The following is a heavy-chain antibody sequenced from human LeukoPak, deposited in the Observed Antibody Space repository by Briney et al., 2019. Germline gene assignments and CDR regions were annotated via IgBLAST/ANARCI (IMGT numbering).Heavy chain of an antibody. V-gene: IGHV3-48*03. CDR2: ISSSGGTI. CDR3: ARAVLYYYYGMDV. CDR1: GFTFSSYA. J-gene: IGHJ6*02. Sequence: PGGSLRLSCAASGFTFSSYAMSWVRQAPGKGLEGVSYISSSGGTIYYADSVKGRFTISRDNAKSSLYLQMNSLRAEDTAVYYCARAVLYYYYGMDVWGQGTTVTVSS.